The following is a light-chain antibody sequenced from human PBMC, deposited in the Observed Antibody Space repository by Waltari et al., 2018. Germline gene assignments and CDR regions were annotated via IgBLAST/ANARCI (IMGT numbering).Light chain of an antibody. V-gene: IGKV3-20*01. CDR1: PSVSHSN. J-gene: IGKJ4*01. CDR3: QQYAGLPIT. CDR2: GAS. Sequence: EIVLTQSPGTLSLSPGERATLSCRATPSVSHSNLAWYQQKGGQAPRLLIYGASSRATGIPDRFSGSGSVTDFTLSISRLEPEDYGVYYCQQYAGLPITFGGGTKVEI.